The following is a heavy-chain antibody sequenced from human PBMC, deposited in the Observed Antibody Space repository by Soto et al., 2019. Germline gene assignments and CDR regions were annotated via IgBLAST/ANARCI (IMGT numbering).Heavy chain of an antibody. CDR1: GFTFSSYG. CDR3: ARDLVGAPIYYFDY. V-gene: IGHV3-33*01. D-gene: IGHD1-26*01. CDR2: IWYDGSNK. Sequence: PGGSLRLSCAASGFTFSSYGMHWVRQAPGKGLEWVAVIWYDGSNKYYADSVKGRFTISRDNSKNTLYLQMNSLRAEDTAVYYCARDLVGAPIYYFDYWGQRTLVTVSS. J-gene: IGHJ4*02.